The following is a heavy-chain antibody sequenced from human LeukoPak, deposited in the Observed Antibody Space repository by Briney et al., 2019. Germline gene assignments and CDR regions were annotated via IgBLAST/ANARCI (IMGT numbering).Heavy chain of an antibody. Sequence: GESLQISSKGSGYSFTNYWISWVRQLPGNGLEWMGRIDPSDSYTNYSPSFQSHVTISADKSISTAYLQWSSLQASDTAMYYCARLEVVVGRDYWGQGTLVTVSS. CDR3: ARLEVVVGRDY. CDR2: IDPSDSYT. J-gene: IGHJ4*02. D-gene: IGHD2-2*01. V-gene: IGHV5-10-1*01. CDR1: GYSFTNYW.